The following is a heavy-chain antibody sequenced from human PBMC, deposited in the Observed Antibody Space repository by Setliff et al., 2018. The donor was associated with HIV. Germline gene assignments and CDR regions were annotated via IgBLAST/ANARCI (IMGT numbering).Heavy chain of an antibody. V-gene: IGHV1-69*02. Sequence: GASVKVSCKASGGTFNSYTISWVRQAPGQGLEWMGRIIPILGIANYAQKFQGRVTITADKSTSTAYMELSSLRSEDTAVYYCARYERDGYYYNNMDVWGKGTTVTVSS. CDR2: IIPILGIA. D-gene: IGHD2-8*01. CDR1: GGTFNSYT. J-gene: IGHJ6*03. CDR3: ARYERDGYYYNNMDV.